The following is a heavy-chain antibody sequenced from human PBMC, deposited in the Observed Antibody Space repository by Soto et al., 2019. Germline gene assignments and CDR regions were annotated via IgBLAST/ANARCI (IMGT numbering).Heavy chain of an antibody. CDR3: ARDIGFDYVN. V-gene: IGHV3-7*01. CDR1: EFNVMSYW. J-gene: IGHJ4*02. D-gene: IGHD3-16*01. CDR2: IKEDGSEI. Sequence: GGSLRLSCAVSEFNVMSYWMSWVRQAPGKGLEWVASIKEDGSEIYYLQSVRGRFTISRDSAGNALHLAMNYLSAEDTGVYFCARDIGFDYVNWGQGTLVTVSS.